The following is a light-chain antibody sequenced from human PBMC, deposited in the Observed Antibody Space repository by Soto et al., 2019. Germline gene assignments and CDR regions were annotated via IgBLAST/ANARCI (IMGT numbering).Light chain of an antibody. V-gene: IGKV3-15*01. CDR1: QSISGY. CDR3: LQHFSWPWT. J-gene: IGKJ1*01. CDR2: RIF. Sequence: EIVMTQSPGTVSVFPGETITLSCRASQSISGYLDLFNQKPSQTPRLVLLRIFTRAIGVPARFSGSGSETEFTLTISGLQSEDSGVYYCLQHFSWPWTFGQGTKVEIK.